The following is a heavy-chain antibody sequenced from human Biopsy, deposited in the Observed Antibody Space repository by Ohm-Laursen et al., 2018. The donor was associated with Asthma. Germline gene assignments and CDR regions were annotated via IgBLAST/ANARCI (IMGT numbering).Heavy chain of an antibody. V-gene: IGHV3-30*03. CDR2: ISYDGGNK. Sequence: SLRLSCAASGFTFSIYDIHWVRQAPGKGLEWVAVISYDGGNKFYGDTVKGRFTLSRDNSRNTLYLQMNSLRVEDTAIYYCARTHERWTSIQDDALDIWGQGTMVIVSS. D-gene: IGHD4-23*01. CDR1: GFTFSIYD. CDR3: ARTHERWTSIQDDALDI. J-gene: IGHJ3*02.